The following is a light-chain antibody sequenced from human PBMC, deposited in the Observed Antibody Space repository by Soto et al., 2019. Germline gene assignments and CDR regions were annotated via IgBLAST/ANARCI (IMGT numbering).Light chain of an antibody. CDR1: SSNIGAGSD. CDR2: FNT. J-gene: IGLJ2*01. CDR3: QSFDSSRSVWM. Sequence: QAVLTQPPSVSGAPGQRVTISCAGSSSNIGAGSDVHWYQQVPGTAPKLLIYFNTNRPSGVPDRFSGSKSGTSASLAIAGLQAEDEADYYCQSFDSSRSVWMLGGGTQLTVL. V-gene: IGLV1-40*01.